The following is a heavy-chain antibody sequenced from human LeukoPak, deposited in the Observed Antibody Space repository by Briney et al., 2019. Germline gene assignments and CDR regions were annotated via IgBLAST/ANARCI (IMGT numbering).Heavy chain of an antibody. J-gene: IGHJ4*02. CDR1: GGSFSGYY. Sequence: TPSETLSLTCAVYGGSFSGYYWSWIRQPPGKGLEWIGEINHSGSTNYNPSLKSRVTISVDTSKNQFSLKLSSVTAADTAVYYCARQGNSKTEFDYWGQGTLVTVSS. V-gene: IGHV4-34*01. CDR3: ARQGNSKTEFDY. D-gene: IGHD4-11*01. CDR2: INHSGST.